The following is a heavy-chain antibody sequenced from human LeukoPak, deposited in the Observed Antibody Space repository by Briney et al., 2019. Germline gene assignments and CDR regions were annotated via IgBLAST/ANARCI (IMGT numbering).Heavy chain of an antibody. D-gene: IGHD3-16*01. CDR3: AKDLAEKYAFDI. CDR1: GFTFSSYG. Sequence: PGGSLRLSCAASGFTFSSYGMHWVRQAPGKGLEWVAVIWYDGSNKYYADSVKGRFTISRDNSKNTLYLQMNSLRAEDTAVYYCAKDLAEKYAFDIWGQGTMVTVPS. J-gene: IGHJ3*02. CDR2: IWYDGSNK. V-gene: IGHV3-30*02.